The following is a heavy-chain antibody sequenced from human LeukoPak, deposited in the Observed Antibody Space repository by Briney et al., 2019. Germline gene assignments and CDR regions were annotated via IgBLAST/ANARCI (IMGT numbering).Heavy chain of an antibody. CDR2: INPNSGET. CDR1: GATFTGAY. V-gene: IGHV1-2*02. J-gene: IGHJ4*02. CDR3: ARVLFNSGYDY. D-gene: IGHD3-9*01. Sequence: ASVKVSCKPSGATFTGAYMHWVRQAPGQGLEWTGWINPNSGETKFAQKFQGRVTMTRDTSISTVYMDLGGLRSDDTAVYYCARVLFNSGYDYWGQGSLVTVSS.